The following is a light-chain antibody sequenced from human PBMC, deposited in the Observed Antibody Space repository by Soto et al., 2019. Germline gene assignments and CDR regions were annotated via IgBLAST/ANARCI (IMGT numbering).Light chain of an antibody. Sequence: QSVLTQPASVSGSPGQSITISCTGTSSDVGGYNYVSWYQQHPGKAPKLMIYDVSNRPSGVSNRFSGSKSGNTASLTISGLQAEDEADYYCSSYTSGSTWVFGGETKVTVL. CDR1: SSDVGGYNY. V-gene: IGLV2-14*03. J-gene: IGLJ3*02. CDR2: DVS. CDR3: SSYTSGSTWV.